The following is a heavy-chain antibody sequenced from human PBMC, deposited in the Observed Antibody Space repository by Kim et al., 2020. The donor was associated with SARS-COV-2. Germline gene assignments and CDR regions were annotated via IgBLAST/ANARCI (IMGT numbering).Heavy chain of an antibody. CDR1: GFTFSGYT. D-gene: IGHD5-12*01. CDR3: ARASHPRRDGYNYDY. CDR2: ISSNGDTT. V-gene: IGHV3-64*01. Sequence: GGSLRLSCAASGFTFSGYTMHWVRQAPGKGLEYVSAISSNGDTTYYANSLEGRFTISRDNSKNTLYLQMGSLRAEDMGVYYCARASHPRRDGYNYDYWGQGTLVTVSS. J-gene: IGHJ4*02.